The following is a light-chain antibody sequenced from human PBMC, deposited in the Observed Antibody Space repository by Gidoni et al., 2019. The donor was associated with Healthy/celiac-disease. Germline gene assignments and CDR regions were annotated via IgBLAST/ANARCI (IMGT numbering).Light chain of an antibody. J-gene: IGKJ2*01. Sequence: DIQMTQSPSTLSASVGDRVTITCRASQSISSWLAWYQQKPGKAPKLLIYDASSLESGVPSRFSGSGSGTEFTLTISSLQPDDFATYYCQQYNFFGQGTKLEIK. CDR3: QQYNF. CDR2: DAS. CDR1: QSISSW. V-gene: IGKV1-5*01.